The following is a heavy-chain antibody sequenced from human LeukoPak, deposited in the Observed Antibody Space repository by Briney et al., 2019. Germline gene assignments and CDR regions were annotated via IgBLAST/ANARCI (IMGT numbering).Heavy chain of an antibody. J-gene: IGHJ5*02. V-gene: IGHV4-34*01. CDR1: GGSFSGYY. CDR2: INHSGST. Sequence: SETLTLTCAVYGGSFSGYYWSWIRQPPGKGLEWIGEINHSGSTNYNPSLKSRVTISVDTSKNQFSLKLSSVTAADTAVYYCARAHNWFDPWGQGTLVTVSS. CDR3: ARAHNWFDP.